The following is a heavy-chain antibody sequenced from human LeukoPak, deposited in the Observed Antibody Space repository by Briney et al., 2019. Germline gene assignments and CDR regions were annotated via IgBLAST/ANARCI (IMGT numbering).Heavy chain of an antibody. V-gene: IGHV1-2*02. Sequence: ASVKDSCKASGYTFTGYYMHWVRQAPGQGLEWMGWINPNSGGTNYAQKFQGRVTMTRDTSISTAYMELSRLRSDDTAVYYCARSVAAAGTSGRENDYWGQGTLVTVSS. J-gene: IGHJ4*02. D-gene: IGHD6-13*01. CDR1: GYTFTGYY. CDR3: ARSVAAAGTSGRENDY. CDR2: INPNSGGT.